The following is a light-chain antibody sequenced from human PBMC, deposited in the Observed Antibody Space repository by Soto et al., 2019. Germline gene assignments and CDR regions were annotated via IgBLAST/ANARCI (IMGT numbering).Light chain of an antibody. J-gene: IGLJ1*01. CDR3: SSFSMSSTLYV. V-gene: IGLV2-14*01. CDR2: EVR. Sequence: QSVLTQPASVSGSPGQSITISCTGTSSDIGDYNFVSWYQQHPGKAPKLMIFEVRDRPSGISSRFSGSKSGNTASLTISGLQTEDEADYYCSSFSMSSTLYVFGTGTKVT. CDR1: SSDIGDYNF.